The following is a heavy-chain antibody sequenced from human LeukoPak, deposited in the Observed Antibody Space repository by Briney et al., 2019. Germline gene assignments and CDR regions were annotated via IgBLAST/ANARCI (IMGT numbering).Heavy chain of an antibody. CDR2: ISGSGGST. J-gene: IGHJ6*03. CDR1: GFTFSSYA. D-gene: IGHD3-3*01. Sequence: GGSLRLSCAASGFTFSSYAMSWVRQAPGKGLEWVSAISGSGGSTYYADSVKGRFTISRGNSKNTLYPQMNSLRAEDTSVYCCAKGKYDFWSGYFGNYYYYYMDVWGKGTTVTVSS. CDR3: AKGKYDFWSGYFGNYYYYYMDV. V-gene: IGHV3-23*01.